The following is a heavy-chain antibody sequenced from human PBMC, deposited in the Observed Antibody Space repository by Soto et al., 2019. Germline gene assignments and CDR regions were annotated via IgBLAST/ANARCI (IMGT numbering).Heavy chain of an antibody. CDR3: AKNIVLESIYDY. CDR1: GFTFSTYA. V-gene: IGHV3-23*01. J-gene: IGHJ4*02. Sequence: DVQLSESGGDLVQPGGSLRLSCAASGFTFSTYAITWVRQAPGKGLEWVSGVSGSGIRTYYADSVKGRFTISRDNSKNTVHLQMNSLRAEDTAVYYCAKNIVLESIYDYWGQGTLVTVS. CDR2: VSGSGIRT. D-gene: IGHD2-8*02.